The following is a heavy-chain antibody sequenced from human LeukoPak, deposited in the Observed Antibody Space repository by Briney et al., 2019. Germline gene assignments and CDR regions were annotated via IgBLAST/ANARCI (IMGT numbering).Heavy chain of an antibody. V-gene: IGHV4-34*01. CDR3: ARESSPSCYADY. Sequence: PSETLSLTCAVYGGSFSGYYWSWIRQPPGKGLEWIGEINHSGSTNYNPSLKSRVTISVDTSKNQFSLKLSSVTAADTAVYYCARESSPSCYADYWGQGTLATVSS. CDR1: GGSFSGYY. D-gene: IGHD2-2*01. J-gene: IGHJ4*02. CDR2: INHSGST.